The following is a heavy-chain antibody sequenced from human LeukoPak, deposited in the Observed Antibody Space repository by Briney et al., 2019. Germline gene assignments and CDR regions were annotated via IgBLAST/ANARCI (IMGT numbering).Heavy chain of an antibody. CDR3: ARDRQDCGGDCYAFAFDY. D-gene: IGHD2-21*02. J-gene: IGHJ4*02. V-gene: IGHV3-48*02. Sequence: GGSLRLSCAASGFTFSSYSMNWVRQAPGKGLEWVSYISSSSSSTIYYADSVKGRFTISRDNAKNSLYLQMNSLRDEDTAVYYCARDRQDCGGDCYAFAFDYWGQGTLVTVSS. CDR2: ISSSSSSTI. CDR1: GFTFSSYS.